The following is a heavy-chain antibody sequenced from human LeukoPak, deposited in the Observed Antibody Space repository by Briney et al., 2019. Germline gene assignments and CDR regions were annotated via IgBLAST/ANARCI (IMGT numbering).Heavy chain of an antibody. CDR1: GFTFSSYS. D-gene: IGHD1-14*01. Sequence: GGSLRLSCTASGFTFSSYSMNWVRQAPGKGLEWVSSISSSSSYIYYADSVKGRFTISRDNAKNSLYLQMNSLRAEDTAVYYCARANRGLFDYWGQGTLVTVSS. J-gene: IGHJ4*02. CDR2: ISSSSSYI. V-gene: IGHV3-21*01. CDR3: ARANRGLFDY.